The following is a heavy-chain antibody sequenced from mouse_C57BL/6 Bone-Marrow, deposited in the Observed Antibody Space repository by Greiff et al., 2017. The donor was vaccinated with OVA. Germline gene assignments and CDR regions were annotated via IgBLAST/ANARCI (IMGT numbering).Heavy chain of an antibody. CDR3: ARVDGYYWYFDV. Sequence: VQLQQPGAELVMPGASVKLSCKASGYTFTSYWMHWVKQRPGQGLEWIGEIDPSDSYTNYNQKFKGKSTLTVDKSSSTAYMQLSSLTSEDSAVYYCARVDGYYWYFDVWGTGTTVTVSS. D-gene: IGHD2-3*01. CDR1: GYTFTSYW. J-gene: IGHJ1*03. CDR2: IDPSDSYT. V-gene: IGHV1-69*01.